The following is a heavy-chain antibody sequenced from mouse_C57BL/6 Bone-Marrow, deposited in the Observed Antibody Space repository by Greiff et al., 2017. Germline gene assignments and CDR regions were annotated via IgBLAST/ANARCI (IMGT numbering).Heavy chain of an antibody. CDR1: GYTFTSYG. CDR2: IYPRSGNT. V-gene: IGHV1-81*01. Sequence: QVQLQQSGAELARPGASVKLSCKASGYTFTSYGISCVKQRTGQGLEWIGEIYPRSGNTYYNEKFKGKATLTADKSSSTAYMALRSLTSEDSAVYFGARSGVYYGNFAYWGQGTLVTVSA. CDR3: ARSGVYYGNFAY. J-gene: IGHJ3*01. D-gene: IGHD2-1*01.